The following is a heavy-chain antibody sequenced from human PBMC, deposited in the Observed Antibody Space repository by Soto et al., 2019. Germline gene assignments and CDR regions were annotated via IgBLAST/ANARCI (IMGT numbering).Heavy chain of an antibody. CDR1: GFTSSSYS. D-gene: IGHD2-2*01. CDR2: ISSSSSYI. Sequence: PGGSLRLSCAASGFTSSSYSMNWVRQAPGKGLEWVSSISSSSSYIYYADSVKGRFTISRDNAKNSLYLQMNSLRAEDTAVYYCARDLLTQDIVVVPAAQYYYYYYGMDVWGQGTTVTVSS. J-gene: IGHJ6*02. CDR3: ARDLLTQDIVVVPAAQYYYYYYGMDV. V-gene: IGHV3-21*01.